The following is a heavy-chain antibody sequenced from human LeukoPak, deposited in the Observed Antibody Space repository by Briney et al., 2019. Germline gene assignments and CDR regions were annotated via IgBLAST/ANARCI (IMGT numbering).Heavy chain of an antibody. CDR2: IFYTGST. D-gene: IGHD2-15*01. CDR3: AREGYCSGGTCSNWFDP. V-gene: IGHV4-59*01. J-gene: IGHJ5*02. Sequence: PSETLSLTCTVSGGSISSYYWSWIRQPPGKGLEWIGYIFYTGSTNYNPSLKSRVTISVDTSKNQFSLRLTSMTAADTAVYYCAREGYCSGGTCSNWFDPWGQGTLVTVSS. CDR1: GGSISSYY.